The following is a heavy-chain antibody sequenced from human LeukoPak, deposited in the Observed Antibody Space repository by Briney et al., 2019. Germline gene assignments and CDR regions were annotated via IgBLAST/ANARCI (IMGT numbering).Heavy chain of an antibody. V-gene: IGHV3-7*01. D-gene: IGHD3/OR15-3a*01. CDR2: IKQDGSEK. Sequence: GGYLRLYCAASGFTFSSYWMSWVRQAPGKGLEWVANIKQDGSEKYYVDSVKGRFTISRDNAKNSLYLQMNSLRAEDTAVYYCAREGLVTYDAFDIWGQGTMVTVSS. J-gene: IGHJ3*02. CDR1: GFTFSSYW. CDR3: AREGLVTYDAFDI.